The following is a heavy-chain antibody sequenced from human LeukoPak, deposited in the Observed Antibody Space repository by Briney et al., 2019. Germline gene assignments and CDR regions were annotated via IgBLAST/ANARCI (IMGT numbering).Heavy chain of an antibody. CDR1: GFNFRNAW. CDR3: AREGQMVRGIIRPSADY. J-gene: IGHJ4*02. D-gene: IGHD3-10*01. Sequence: GGSLTLSCAASGFNFRNAWKSWVRQAPGKGLEWVGRIKSKTNGETTDYAAPVKGRFTISRDDSINTLYLLMNSLKTEDTAVYYCAREGQMVRGIIRPSADYWGQGTMVTVSS. V-gene: IGHV3-15*01. CDR2: IKSKTNGETT.